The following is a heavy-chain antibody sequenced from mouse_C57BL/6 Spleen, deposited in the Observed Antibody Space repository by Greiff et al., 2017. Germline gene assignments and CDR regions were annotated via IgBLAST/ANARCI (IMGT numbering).Heavy chain of an antibody. CDR2: INPNNGGT. CDR3: AGGNSYDY. Sequence: EVQLQQSGPELVKPGASVKISCKASGYTFTDYYMNWVKQSHGKSLEWIGDINPNNGGTSYNQKFKGKATLTVDKSSSTAYMELRSLTSEDSAVYYCAGGNSYDYWGQGTTLTVSS. V-gene: IGHV1-26*01. J-gene: IGHJ2*01. CDR1: GYTFTDYY.